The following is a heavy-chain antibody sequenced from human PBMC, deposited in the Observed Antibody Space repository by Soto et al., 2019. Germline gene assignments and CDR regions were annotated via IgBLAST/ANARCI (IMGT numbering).Heavy chain of an antibody. Sequence: DLEESGGGLVHPGGSLRLSCAASGFTFSSYWMNWVRQAPGKGLEWVANIDEDGSEYNDAESVRGRFTISRDNAKNTLYLQMTSLRAADTAVYYCARTGDSHHGFLDYWGQGILVSVS. V-gene: IGHV3-7*01. D-gene: IGHD5-18*01. CDR2: IDEDGSEY. J-gene: IGHJ4*02. CDR3: ARTGDSHHGFLDY. CDR1: GFTFSSYW.